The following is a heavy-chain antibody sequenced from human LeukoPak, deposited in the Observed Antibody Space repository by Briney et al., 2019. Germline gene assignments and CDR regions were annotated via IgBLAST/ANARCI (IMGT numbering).Heavy chain of an antibody. CDR1: GGSISSYY. D-gene: IGHD3-3*01. J-gene: IGHJ3*02. CDR2: IYYSGST. Sequence: PSETLSLTCTVSGGSISSYYWSWIRQPPGKGLEWIGYIYYSGSTNYNPSLKCRVTISVDTSKNQFSLKLSSVTAAGTAVYYCARRALYDFWSGSDAFDIWGQGTMVTVSS. V-gene: IGHV4-59*08. CDR3: ARRALYDFWSGSDAFDI.